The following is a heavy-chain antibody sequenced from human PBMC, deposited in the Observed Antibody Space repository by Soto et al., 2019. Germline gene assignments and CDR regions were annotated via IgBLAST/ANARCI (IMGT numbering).Heavy chain of an antibody. Sequence: GGSLRLSCAASGFTFSSYWMHWVRQAPGKGLVWVSRINSDGSSTSYADTVKGRFTISRDYAKNTLYLQMNSLRAEDTAVYYCARDDGDYVWGTRYGMDVWGQGTTVTV. D-gene: IGHD3-16*01. CDR3: ARDDGDYVWGTRYGMDV. J-gene: IGHJ6*02. V-gene: IGHV3-74*01. CDR1: GFTFSSYW. CDR2: INSDGSST.